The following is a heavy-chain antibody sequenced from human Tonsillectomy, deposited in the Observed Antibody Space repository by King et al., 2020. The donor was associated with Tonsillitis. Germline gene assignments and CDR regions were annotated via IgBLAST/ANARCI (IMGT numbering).Heavy chain of an antibody. CDR2: MNPNSGNT. V-gene: IGHV1-8*01. J-gene: IGHJ4*02. CDR3: ARANEPGLYCRSTSCHGDY. D-gene: IGHD2-2*01. Sequence: QLVQSGAEVKKPGASVKVSCKASGYTFTSYDINWVRQATGQGLEWMGWMNPNSGNTGYAQKFQGRVTMTRNTSISTAYMELSSLRSEDTAVYYCARANEPGLYCRSTSCHGDYWGQGTLVTVSS. CDR1: GYTFTSYD.